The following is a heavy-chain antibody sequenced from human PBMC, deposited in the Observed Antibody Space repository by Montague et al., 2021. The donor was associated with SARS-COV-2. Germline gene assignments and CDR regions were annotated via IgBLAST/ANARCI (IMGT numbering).Heavy chain of an antibody. V-gene: IGHV6-1*01. CDR1: GDSVAGHRAA. CDR2: TYYRSKWHN. J-gene: IGHJ4*02. Sequence: CAISGDSVAGHRAAWNWIRQDPSRGLEWLGRTYYRSKWHNDYAVSVKSRITINPDTSKNQFSLQLKSVTPEDTAVYYCARGWVATIPHMDNWGQGSLVIVSS. CDR3: ARGWVATIPHMDN. D-gene: IGHD5-12*01.